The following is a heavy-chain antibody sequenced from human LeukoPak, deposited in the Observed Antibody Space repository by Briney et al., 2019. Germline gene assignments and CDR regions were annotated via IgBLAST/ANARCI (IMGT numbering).Heavy chain of an antibody. CDR1: GFTFSSYG. J-gene: IGHJ4*02. CDR2: ISFDGSNK. CDR3: AKDLLRYSSSWPSDY. Sequence: PGGSLRLSCAASGFTFSSYGMHWVRQAPGKGLEWVAVISFDGSNKYYADSVKGLFTISRDNSKNTLYLQVNSLRAEDTALYYCAKDLLRYSSSWPSDYWGQGTLVTVSS. D-gene: IGHD6-13*01. V-gene: IGHV3-30*18.